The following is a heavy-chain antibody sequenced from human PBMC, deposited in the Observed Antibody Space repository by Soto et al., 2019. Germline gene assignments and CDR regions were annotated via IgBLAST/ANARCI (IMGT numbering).Heavy chain of an antibody. Sequence: LVKVSCKASGGTFSSYAISWVRQAPGQGLEWMGGIIPIFGTANYAQKFQGRGTSTADESTSTAYMELISLRSEDTAVYYCARASHDSSGYYPPFPFDYWGQGTLVTVSS. D-gene: IGHD3-22*01. CDR3: ARASHDSSGYYPPFPFDY. J-gene: IGHJ4*02. CDR1: GGTFSSYA. V-gene: IGHV1-69*13. CDR2: IIPIFGTA.